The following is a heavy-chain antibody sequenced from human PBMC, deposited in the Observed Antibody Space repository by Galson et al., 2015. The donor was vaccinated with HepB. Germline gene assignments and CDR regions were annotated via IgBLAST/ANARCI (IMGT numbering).Heavy chain of an antibody. Sequence: TLSLTCIVSGASINSGDYFWSWVCQLPGKGLEWIGYIYYTGSTYYNPSLKSRIAISLDSSINQFSLKLSSVTAADTAVYYCATMTMNVVVLNPWGQGTLVTVSS. CDR1: GASINSGDYF. V-gene: IGHV4-31*03. J-gene: IGHJ1*01. CDR3: ATMTMNVVVLNP. D-gene: IGHD3-22*01. CDR2: IYYTGST.